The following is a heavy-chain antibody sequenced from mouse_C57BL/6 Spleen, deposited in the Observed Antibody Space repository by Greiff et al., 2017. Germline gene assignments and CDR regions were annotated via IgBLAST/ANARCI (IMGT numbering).Heavy chain of an antibody. CDR2: IYPGDGDT. CDR3: ARWGNYYFDY. J-gene: IGHJ2*01. Sequence: VQLVESGPELVKPGASVKISCKASGYAFSSSWMNWVKQRPGKGLEWIGRIYPGDGDTNYNGKFKGKATLTADKSSSTAYMQLSSLTSEDSAVYFGARWGNYYFDYWGQGTTLTVSS. D-gene: IGHD2-1*01. V-gene: IGHV1-82*01. CDR1: GYAFSSSW.